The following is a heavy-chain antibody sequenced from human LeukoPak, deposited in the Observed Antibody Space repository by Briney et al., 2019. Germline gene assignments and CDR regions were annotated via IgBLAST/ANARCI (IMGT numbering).Heavy chain of an antibody. Sequence: SVKVSCKASGGTFSNYAINWVRQAPGQGLEWMGGIIPIFDTANYAQKFQGRVTITTDESTSTAYMELSSLRSEDTAVYYCARDRGAVAGTWWFDPWGQGTLVTVSS. CDR2: IIPIFDTA. CDR1: GGTFSNYA. D-gene: IGHD6-19*01. CDR3: ARDRGAVAGTWWFDP. V-gene: IGHV1-69*05. J-gene: IGHJ5*02.